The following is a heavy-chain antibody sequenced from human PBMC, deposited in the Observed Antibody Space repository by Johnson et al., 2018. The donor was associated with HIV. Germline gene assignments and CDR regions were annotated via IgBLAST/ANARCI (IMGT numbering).Heavy chain of an antibody. CDR1: GFTFSDYY. Sequence: QVQLVESGGGVVQPGGSLRLSCAASGFTFSDYYMSWIRQAPGRGLEWVSYISSSGSTIYYADSVKGRFTISRDNAKNSLYLQMNSLRAEDTAVYYCARSWAYYYALTDAFDIWGQGTMVTVSS. CDR2: ISSSGSTI. J-gene: IGHJ3*02. V-gene: IGHV3-11*04. D-gene: IGHD3-10*01. CDR3: ARSWAYYYALTDAFDI.